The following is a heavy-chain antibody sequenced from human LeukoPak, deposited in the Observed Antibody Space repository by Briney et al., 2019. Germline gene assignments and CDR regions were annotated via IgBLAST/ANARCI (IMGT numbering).Heavy chain of an antibody. CDR1: GFTFSSYA. CDR3: AKEISWIQVWFTFDY. D-gene: IGHD5-18*01. V-gene: IGHV3-30-3*01. Sequence: GGSLRLSCAASGFTFSSYAMHWVRQAPGKGLEWVAVISYDGSNKYYADSVKGRFTISRDNSKNTLYLQMNSLRAEDTAVYYCAKEISWIQVWFTFDYWGQGTLVTVSS. CDR2: ISYDGSNK. J-gene: IGHJ4*02.